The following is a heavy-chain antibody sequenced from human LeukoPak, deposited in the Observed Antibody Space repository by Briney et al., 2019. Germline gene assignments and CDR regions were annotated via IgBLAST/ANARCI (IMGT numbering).Heavy chain of an antibody. CDR1: GYTLTELS. V-gene: IGHV1-24*01. Sequence: GASVKVSCKVSGYTLTELSMHWVRQAPGKGLEWMGGFDPEDGETIYAQKFQGRVTMTEDKSTDTAYMELSSLRSEDTAVYYCATGRSYDTLTGYGIGWFDPWGQGTLVTVSS. D-gene: IGHD3-9*01. CDR3: ATGRSYDTLTGYGIGWFDP. J-gene: IGHJ5*02. CDR2: FDPEDGET.